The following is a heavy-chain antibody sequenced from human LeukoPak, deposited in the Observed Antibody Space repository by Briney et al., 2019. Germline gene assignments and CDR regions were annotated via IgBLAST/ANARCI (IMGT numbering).Heavy chain of an antibody. CDR3: ARDITMIVVAPGY. CDR2: ISAYNGNT. CDR1: GYTFTSYG. J-gene: IGHJ4*02. Sequence: GASVKVSCKASGYTFTSYGISWVRHGPGQGLEWVGWISAYNGNTDYAHKLQGRVTMTTDTSTSTAYMELRSLRSDDTAVYYCARDITMIVVAPGYGGQGTLVTVSS. D-gene: IGHD3-22*01. V-gene: IGHV1-18*01.